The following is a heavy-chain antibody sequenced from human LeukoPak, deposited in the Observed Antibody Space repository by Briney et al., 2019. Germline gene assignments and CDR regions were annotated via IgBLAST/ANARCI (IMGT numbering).Heavy chain of an antibody. J-gene: IGHJ6*03. CDR1: GGSFSGYY. V-gene: IGHV4-34*01. CDR2: INHRGST. Sequence: SSETLSLTCGVYGGSFSGYYWSWIRQPPGKGLEWIGEINHRGSTNYNPSLKSRVTISVDTSKNQFSLRLSPVTAADTAVYYCARIRKPAAVGIAAAGTYYYMDVWGKGTTVTVSS. CDR3: ARIRKPAAVGIAAAGTYYYMDV. D-gene: IGHD6-13*01.